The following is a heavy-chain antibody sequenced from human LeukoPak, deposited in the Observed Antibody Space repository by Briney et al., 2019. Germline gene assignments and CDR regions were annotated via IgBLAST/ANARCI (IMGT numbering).Heavy chain of an antibody. CDR2: INHSGST. J-gene: IGHJ4*02. D-gene: IGHD3-22*01. CDR1: GGSFSGYY. V-gene: IGHV4-34*01. Sequence: SETLSLTCAVYGGSFSGYYWSWIRQPPGKGLEWIGEINHSGSTNYNPSLKSRVTISVDTSKNQFSLKLSSVTAADTAVYYCARSRGVIVVVISFDYWGQGTLVTVSS. CDR3: ARSRGVIVVVISFDY.